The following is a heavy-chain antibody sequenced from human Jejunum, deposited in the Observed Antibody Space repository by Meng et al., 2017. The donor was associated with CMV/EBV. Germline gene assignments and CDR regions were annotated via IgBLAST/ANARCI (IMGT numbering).Heavy chain of an antibody. CDR2: IKAVNGKT. CDR3: AKGGASPPGNWFDS. D-gene: IGHD2-2*01. V-gene: IGHV1-3*01. CDR1: GYPFTNQA. J-gene: IGHJ5*01. Sequence: ASGYPFTNQAMHWVRQAPGQRLEWMGWIKAVNGKTKYSQKFQGRVTFSSDTSASTGYMELSSLRSEDTAVFYWAKGGASPPGNWFDSWGQGTLVTVSS.